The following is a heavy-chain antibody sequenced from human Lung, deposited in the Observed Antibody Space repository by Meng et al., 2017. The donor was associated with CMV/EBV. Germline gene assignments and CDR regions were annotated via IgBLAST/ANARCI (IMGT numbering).Heavy chain of an antibody. CDR1: GYTFSTYT. Sequence: QVQRVQSGSELQKPGAAVKVSCKASGYTFSTYTINWVRQAHGRGLEWMGWISTNTGTPTYTQGFTGRFVFSLDTSVSTAYLQISSLKAEDTAVYYCARGGNFDPWGQGTLVTVSS. J-gene: IGHJ5*02. D-gene: IGHD2/OR15-2a*01. CDR2: ISTNTGTP. V-gene: IGHV7-4-1*02. CDR3: ARGGNFDP.